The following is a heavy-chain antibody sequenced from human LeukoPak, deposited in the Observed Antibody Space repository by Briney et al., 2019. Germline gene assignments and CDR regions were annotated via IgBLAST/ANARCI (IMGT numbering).Heavy chain of an antibody. Sequence: ASVKVSCKASGGTFSSYAISWVRQAPGQGLEWMGGIIPIFGTTNYAQKFQGRVTITTDESTSTAYMELSSLRSEDTAVYYCASGYCSSTSCSPSEAGVDYWGQGTLVTVSS. CDR1: GGTFSSYA. V-gene: IGHV1-69*05. D-gene: IGHD2-2*01. CDR3: ASGYCSSTSCSPSEAGVDY. CDR2: IIPIFGTT. J-gene: IGHJ4*02.